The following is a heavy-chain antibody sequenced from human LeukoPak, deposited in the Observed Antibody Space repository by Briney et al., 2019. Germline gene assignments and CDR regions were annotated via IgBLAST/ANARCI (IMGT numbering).Heavy chain of an antibody. CDR2: ISWNSGSI. CDR3: AKGLRGYSYGYDY. V-gene: IGHV3-9*01. Sequence: GGSLRLSCAASGFTFDDYAMHWVGQTPGKGLEWVSSISWNSGSIVYTDSVKGRFTISRDNAKRSLYLQMNSLRAEDTALYYCAKGLRGYSYGYDYWSQGTLVTVSS. CDR1: GFTFDDYA. J-gene: IGHJ4*02. D-gene: IGHD5-18*01.